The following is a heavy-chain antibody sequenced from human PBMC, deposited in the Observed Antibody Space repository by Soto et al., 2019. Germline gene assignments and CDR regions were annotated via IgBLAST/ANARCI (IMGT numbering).Heavy chain of an antibody. J-gene: IGHJ3*02. CDR2: IKQDGSEK. D-gene: IGHD5-12*01. Sequence: GGSLRLSCAASGFTFSSYWMSWVRQAQGKGLEWVANIKQDGSEKYYVDSVKGRFTISRDNAKNSLYLQMNSLRAEDTVVYYCARKGDWLELLGVLDIGGQGTMVTVSS. V-gene: IGHV3-7*01. CDR3: ARKGDWLELLGVLDI. CDR1: GFTFSSYW.